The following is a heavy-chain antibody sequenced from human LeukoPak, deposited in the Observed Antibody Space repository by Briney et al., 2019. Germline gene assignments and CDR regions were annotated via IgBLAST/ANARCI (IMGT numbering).Heavy chain of an antibody. CDR3: AKRRRLSGGAYGM. CDR2: ISASDGRT. D-gene: IGHD2-15*01. J-gene: IGHJ3*02. V-gene: IGHV3-23*01. Sequence: GGSLRLSCAASGFTFDTSVMGWVRQAPGRGLEWVSDISASDGRTFYADSVKGRFTISRDNSKDTLYLQMNSLRAEDTALYYCAKRRRLSGGAYGMWGPGTMVTVSS. CDR1: GFTFDTSV.